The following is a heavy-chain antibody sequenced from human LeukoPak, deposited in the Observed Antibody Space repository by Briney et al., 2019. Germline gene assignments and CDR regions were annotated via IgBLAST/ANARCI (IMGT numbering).Heavy chain of an antibody. CDR2: FFTGGGRT. D-gene: IGHD3-10*01. Sequence: GGSLRLSCAASGFTFNNYLMSWVRQAPGKGLEWVSVFFTGGGRTLYADSVKGRFTISGDTSRTTLYLQMNGLRAEDTAVYYCAKECDYSPGHKFDLWGQGTLVTVSS. CDR1: GFTFNNYL. J-gene: IGHJ4*02. CDR3: AKECDYSPGHKFDL. V-gene: IGHV3-23*01.